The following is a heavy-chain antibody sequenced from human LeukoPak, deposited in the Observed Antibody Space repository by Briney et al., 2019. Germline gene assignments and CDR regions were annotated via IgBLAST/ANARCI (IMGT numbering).Heavy chain of an antibody. J-gene: IGHJ4*02. CDR1: GVSITTYY. Sequence: SETLSLTCKVSGVSITTYYWSWLRQSPGKGLEWMGYISHTGTTDYNPSLKSRVTFSVDTSKNESSLKLTSVTAADTAVYYCAREANYYGSGSYFEGTFDYWGQGSLVTVSS. CDR2: ISHTGTT. D-gene: IGHD3-10*01. V-gene: IGHV4-59*13. CDR3: AREANYYGSGSYFEGTFDY.